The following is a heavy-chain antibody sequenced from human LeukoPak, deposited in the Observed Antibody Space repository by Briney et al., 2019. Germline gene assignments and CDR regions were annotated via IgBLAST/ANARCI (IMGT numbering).Heavy chain of an antibody. Sequence: GGSLRLSCAASGFIFSNHTMNWVRQAPGKGLEWVSYISSSSSAMYYADSVKGRFTISRDNAKNSLYLQMNSLRAEDTAVYYCARDSSEGGWASWGQGTLVTVSS. CDR2: ISSSSSAM. J-gene: IGHJ4*02. D-gene: IGHD6-19*01. V-gene: IGHV3-48*04. CDR1: GFIFSNHT. CDR3: ARDSSEGGWAS.